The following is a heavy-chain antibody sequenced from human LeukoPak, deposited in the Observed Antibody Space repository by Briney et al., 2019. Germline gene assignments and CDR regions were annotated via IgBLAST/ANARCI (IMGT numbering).Heavy chain of an antibody. CDR2: INHSGST. J-gene: IGHJ4*02. CDR1: GGSFSGYY. D-gene: IGHD3-16*02. V-gene: IGHV4-34*01. Sequence: NPSETLSLTCAVYGGSFSGYYWSWIRQPPGKGLEWIGEINHSGSTNYNPSLKSRVTISVDTSKNQFSLKLSSVTAADTAVYYCARGSTARLGELSLSRANPYRYFDYWGQGTLVTVSS. CDR3: ARGSTARLGELSLSRANPYRYFDY.